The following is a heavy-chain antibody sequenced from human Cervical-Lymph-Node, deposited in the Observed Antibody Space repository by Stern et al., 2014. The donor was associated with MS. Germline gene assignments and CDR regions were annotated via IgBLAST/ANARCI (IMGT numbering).Heavy chain of an antibody. D-gene: IGHD2-8*02. CDR1: GFSFSSSV. V-gene: IGHV3-33*01. J-gene: IGHJ3*02. Sequence: VQLVESGGGVVQPGRSLRLSCAASGFSFSSSVIHWVRQAPGKGLEWVTEVWNDGRNENYAESVRGRFTTSRDTSKNTQYLHMNRLRAEDTAVYFCATSTGADVFDIWGQGTMVIVSS. CDR3: ATSTGADVFDI. CDR2: VWNDGRNE.